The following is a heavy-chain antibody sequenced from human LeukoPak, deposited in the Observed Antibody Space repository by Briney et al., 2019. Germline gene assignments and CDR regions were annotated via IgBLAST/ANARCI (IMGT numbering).Heavy chain of an antibody. V-gene: IGHV4-39*07. Sequence: SETLSLTCSVSGDSISSSTYFWGWIRQPPGKGLEWIGSIYYSGSTYYNPSLKSRVTISQDTSKNQFSLKLSSVTAADTAVYYCARDRRDCGGDCPRGWFDPWGQGTLVTVSS. CDR3: ARDRRDCGGDCPRGWFDP. J-gene: IGHJ5*02. CDR2: IYYSGST. CDR1: GDSISSSTYF. D-gene: IGHD2-21*02.